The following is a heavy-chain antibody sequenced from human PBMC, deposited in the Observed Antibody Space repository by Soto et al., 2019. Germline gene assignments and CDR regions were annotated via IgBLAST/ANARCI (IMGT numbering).Heavy chain of an antibody. V-gene: IGHV1-2*02. J-gene: IGHJ4*02. CDR2: INPKSGGT. Sequence: ASVKVSCKASGYTFTVYYMHCVRQAPGQGLEWMGWINPKSGGTMYPQKFQGRVTMTWDTSISTAYMALTRLRSDDTAVYYCARDLAKGGGSAGFDYWGQRPLVTVSS. CDR3: ARDLAKGGGSAGFDY. D-gene: IGHD1-26*01. CDR1: GYTFTVYY.